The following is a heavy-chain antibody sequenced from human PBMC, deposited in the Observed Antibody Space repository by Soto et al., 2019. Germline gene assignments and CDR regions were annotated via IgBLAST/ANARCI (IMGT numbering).Heavy chain of an antibody. J-gene: IGHJ6*02. V-gene: IGHV3-30*18. CDR1: GFTFSSYG. D-gene: IGHD1-26*01. CDR2: ISYDGSNK. Sequence: QVQLVESGGGVVQPGRSLGLSCAASGFTFSSYGMHWVRQAPGKGLEWVAVISYDGSNKYYADSVKGRFTISRDNSKNTLYLQMNSLRAEDTAVYYCAKDQSGSGSYYAYYYGMDVWGQGTTVTVSS. CDR3: AKDQSGSGSYYAYYYGMDV.